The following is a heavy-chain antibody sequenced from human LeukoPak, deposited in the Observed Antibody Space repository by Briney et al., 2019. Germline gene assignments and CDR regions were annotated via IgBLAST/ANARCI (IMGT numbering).Heavy chain of an antibody. J-gene: IGHJ4*02. D-gene: IGHD3-10*01. Sequence: SETLSLTCTVSGGSISSSSYYWGWIRQPPGKGLEWIGSIYYSGSTYYNPSLKSRVTISVDTSKNQFSLKLSSVTAADTAVYYCARLGGFYGSGSYYNPHFDYWGQGTLVTASS. V-gene: IGHV4-39*01. CDR2: IYYSGST. CDR1: GGSISSSSYY. CDR3: ARLGGFYGSGSYYNPHFDY.